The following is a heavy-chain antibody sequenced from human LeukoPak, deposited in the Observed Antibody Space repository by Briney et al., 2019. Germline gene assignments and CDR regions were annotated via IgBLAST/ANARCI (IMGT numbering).Heavy chain of an antibody. CDR1: GFTFSSYW. Sequence: GGSPRLSCAASGFTFSSYWMSWVRQAPGKGLEWVANIKQDGSEKYYVDSVKGRFTISRDNAKNSLYLQMNSLRAEDTAVYYCASSGWYNLGAFDIWGQGTMVTVSS. V-gene: IGHV3-7*01. D-gene: IGHD6-19*01. CDR2: IKQDGSEK. CDR3: ASSGWYNLGAFDI. J-gene: IGHJ3*02.